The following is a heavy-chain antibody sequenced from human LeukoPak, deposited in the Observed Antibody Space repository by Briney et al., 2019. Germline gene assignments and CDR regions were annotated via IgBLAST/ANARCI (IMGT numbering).Heavy chain of an antibody. J-gene: IGHJ5*02. CDR3: ARDRGYSSSWYEEYWFDP. CDR2: IYYSGST. CDR1: GGSISSSSYY. D-gene: IGHD6-13*01. Sequence: SETLSLTCTVSGGSISSSSYYWGWIRQPPGKGLEWIGSIYYSGSTYYNPSLKSRVTISVDTSKNQFSLKLSSVTAADTAVYYCARDRGYSSSWYEEYWFDPWGQGTLVTVSS. V-gene: IGHV4-39*07.